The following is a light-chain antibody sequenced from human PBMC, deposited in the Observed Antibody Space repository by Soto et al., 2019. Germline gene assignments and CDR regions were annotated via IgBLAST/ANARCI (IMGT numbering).Light chain of an antibody. CDR3: SSYTSSVTLL. V-gene: IGLV2-14*01. Sequence: QSALTQPASVSGSPGQSITISCTGTSGDVGGYNFVSWYQQHPGKAPKLIIYEVSNRPSGVSYRFSGSKSGNTASLTISGLQAEDEADYYCSSYTSSVTLLFGGGTKLTVL. J-gene: IGLJ2*01. CDR2: EVS. CDR1: SGDVGGYNF.